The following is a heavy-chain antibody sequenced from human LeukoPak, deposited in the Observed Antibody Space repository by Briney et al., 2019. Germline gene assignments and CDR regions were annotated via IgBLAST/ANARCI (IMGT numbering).Heavy chain of an antibody. V-gene: IGHV3-64*01. CDR1: GFTFTNHD. D-gene: IGHD3-9*01. J-gene: IGHJ6*03. CDR2: ISGNGGST. CDR3: ARAGVIRYVAWLINYYMDV. Sequence: QPGGSLRLSCAASGFTFTNHDMHWVRQAPGKGLEYVSAISGNGGSTYYANSVKGRFTISSDNSKNTVYLQMDSLRAEDMAVYYWARAGVIRYVAWLINYYMDVWGKGPTVTVSS.